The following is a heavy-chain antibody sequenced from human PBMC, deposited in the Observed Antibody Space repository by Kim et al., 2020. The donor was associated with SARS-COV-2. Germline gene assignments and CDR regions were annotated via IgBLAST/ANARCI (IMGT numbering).Heavy chain of an antibody. D-gene: IGHD6-13*01. V-gene: IGHV4-59*01. J-gene: IGHJ5*02. Sequence: SETLSLTCTVSGGSITTYYWTWIRQSPGKGLEWIGYIYHNGDTRYNPSLKSRITISVDTAKNQFSLKVNSLTAADTAVYYCARDGYSAIDLWGQGTLVTVSS. CDR3: ARDGYSAIDL. CDR2: IYHNGDT. CDR1: GGSITTYY.